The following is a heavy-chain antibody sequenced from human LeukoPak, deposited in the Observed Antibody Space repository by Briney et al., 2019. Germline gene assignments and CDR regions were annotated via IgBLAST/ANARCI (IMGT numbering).Heavy chain of an antibody. D-gene: IGHD6-13*01. Sequence: SETLSLTCAVYGGSFSGYYWSWIRQPAGKGLEWIGRIYTSGSTNYNPSLNSRVTMSVDTSKNQFSLKLSSVTAADTAVYYCARDRFMSAYGSSWYGFDYWGQGTLVTVSS. CDR3: ARDRFMSAYGSSWYGFDY. CDR1: GGSFSGYY. V-gene: IGHV4-4*07. CDR2: IYTSGST. J-gene: IGHJ4*02.